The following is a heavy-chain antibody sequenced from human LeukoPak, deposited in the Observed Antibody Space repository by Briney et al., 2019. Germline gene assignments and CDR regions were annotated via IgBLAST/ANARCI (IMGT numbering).Heavy chain of an antibody. CDR3: AREGRYSYGPFDY. J-gene: IGHJ4*02. D-gene: IGHD5-18*01. V-gene: IGHV4-31*03. CDR1: GGSISSGGYY. CDR2: IYYSGST. Sequence: SQTLSLTCTVSGGSISSGGYYWRWIRQHPGKGLEWIGYIYYSGSTYYNPSLKSRVTISVDASKNQFSLKLSSVTAADTAVYYCAREGRYSYGPFDYWGQGTLVTVSS.